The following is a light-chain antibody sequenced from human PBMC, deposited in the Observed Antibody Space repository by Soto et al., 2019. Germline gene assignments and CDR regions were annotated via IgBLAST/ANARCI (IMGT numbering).Light chain of an antibody. J-gene: IGKJ1*01. V-gene: IGKV1-5*03. CDR1: QSISSW. Sequence: DIQMTQSPSTLSASVGDRVTITCRASQSISSWLAWYQQKPGKAPKLLIYKASSLESGVPSRLSGSGSGTEFTLTIRSLQPDDFATYYCQQYNNYPWTFGQGTKVEIK. CDR2: KAS. CDR3: QQYNNYPWT.